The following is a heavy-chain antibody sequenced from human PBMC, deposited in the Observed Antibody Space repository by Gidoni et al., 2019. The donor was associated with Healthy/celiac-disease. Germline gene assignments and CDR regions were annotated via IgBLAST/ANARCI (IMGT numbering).Heavy chain of an antibody. J-gene: IGHJ4*02. D-gene: IGHD3-10*01. Sequence: QVQLVESGGGLVKPGGSLRLSCAASGFPFSDYYMSWIRQAPGKGLEWVSYISSSSSYTNYADSVKGRFTISRDNAKNSLYLQMNSLRAEDTAVYYCASGAYYYGSGRHDYWGQGTLVTVSS. CDR3: ASGAYYYGSGRHDY. CDR1: GFPFSDYY. CDR2: ISSSSSYT. V-gene: IGHV3-11*05.